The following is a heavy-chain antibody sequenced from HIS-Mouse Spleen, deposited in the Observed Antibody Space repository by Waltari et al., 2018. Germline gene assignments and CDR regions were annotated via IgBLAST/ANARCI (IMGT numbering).Heavy chain of an antibody. V-gene: IGHV3-21*01. D-gene: IGHD7-27*01. CDR1: GFTFSSDS. J-gene: IGHJ3*02. CDR3: ARRLLTGDAFDI. Sequence: EVQLVQSGGGLVKPGGSLRLSCAASGFTFSSDSMNWVRQAPGKGLVWVSSISSSSSYIYYADSVKGRFTISRDNAKNSLYLQMNSLRAEDTAVYYCARRLLTGDAFDIWGQGTMVTVSS. CDR2: ISSSSSYI.